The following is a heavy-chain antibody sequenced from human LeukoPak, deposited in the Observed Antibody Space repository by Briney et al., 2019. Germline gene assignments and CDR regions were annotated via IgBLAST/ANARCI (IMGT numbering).Heavy chain of an antibody. CDR2: MNKDGSEK. V-gene: IGHV3-7*01. Sequence: GGSLRLSCAASGFIFLSYWMSWVRQAAGKGLEGVANMNKDGSEKYSADAVKGRFTIYRDNAKNSQNLQMSSLRAEDTAVYYCMTDHDSSDIVSYFDYWGQGTLVTVSS. D-gene: IGHD5/OR15-5a*01. CDR1: GFIFLSYW. J-gene: IGHJ4*02. CDR3: MTDHDSSDIVSYFDY.